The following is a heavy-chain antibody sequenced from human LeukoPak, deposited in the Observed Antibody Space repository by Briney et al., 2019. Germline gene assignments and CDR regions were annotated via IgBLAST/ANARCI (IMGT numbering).Heavy chain of an antibody. J-gene: IGHJ4*02. D-gene: IGHD6-19*01. CDR1: GGSISSGAYY. CDR2: VYTSGST. CDR3: ASEDLGVAGPFAY. Sequence: SETLSLTCTVSGGSISSGAYYWSWIRQPAGKGLEWIGRVYTSGSTNYNPSLKSRVTISVDTSKNQFSLEVNSVTAADTAVYYCASEDLGVAGPFAYWGQGTLVTVSS. V-gene: IGHV4-61*02.